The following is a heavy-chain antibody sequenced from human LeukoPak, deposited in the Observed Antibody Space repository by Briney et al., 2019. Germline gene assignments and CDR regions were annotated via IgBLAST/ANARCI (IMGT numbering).Heavy chain of an antibody. CDR1: GFTFSSYS. V-gene: IGHV3-21*01. D-gene: IGHD3-22*01. CDR3: AREPYYYDSSGYLH. J-gene: IGHJ4*02. Sequence: GGSLRLSCAASGFTFSSYSMNWVRQAPGKGLEWVSSVSSSSSYIYYADSVKGRFTISRDNAKNSLYLQMNSLRAEDTAVYYCAREPYYYDSSGYLHWGQGTLVTVSS. CDR2: VSSSSSYI.